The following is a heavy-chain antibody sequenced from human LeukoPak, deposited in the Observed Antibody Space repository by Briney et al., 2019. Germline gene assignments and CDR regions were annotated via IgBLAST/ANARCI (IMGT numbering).Heavy chain of an antibody. CDR1: GYTFTSYY. V-gene: IGHV1-46*01. CDR3: ARGRYGSGSYYGYYYMDV. J-gene: IGHJ6*03. D-gene: IGHD3-10*01. Sequence: GASVKVSCKASGYTFTSYYMHWVRQAPGQGLEWMGIINRSGGSTSYAQKFQGRVTMTRDMSTSTVYMELSSLRSEDTAVYYCARGRYGSGSYYGYYYMDVWGKGTTVTVSS. CDR2: INRSGGST.